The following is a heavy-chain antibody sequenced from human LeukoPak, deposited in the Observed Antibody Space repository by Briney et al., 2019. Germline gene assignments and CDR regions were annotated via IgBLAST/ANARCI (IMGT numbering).Heavy chain of an antibody. CDR3: ARLGGGYAFFDY. V-gene: IGHV4-59*01. J-gene: IGHJ4*02. D-gene: IGHD5-12*01. CDR1: GDSLSFYY. Sequence: SETLSLTCTVSGDSLSFYYWSWIRQPPGKALEGIGNIYYSGSTNYSGSRKSRVTISVDTSKNQFFLKLSSVTAGDTALVYCARLGGGYAFFDYWGQGTLVTVSS. CDR2: IYYSGST.